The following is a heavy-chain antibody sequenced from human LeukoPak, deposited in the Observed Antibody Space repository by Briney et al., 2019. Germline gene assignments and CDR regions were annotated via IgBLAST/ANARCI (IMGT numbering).Heavy chain of an antibody. CDR3: ARWTIGFHFGSDDY. D-gene: IGHD3/OR15-3a*01. J-gene: IGHJ4*02. V-gene: IGHV4-39*01. Sequence: PSETLSLTCTVSGGSISSSSYYWGWIRQPPGKGLEWIGSIYYSGSTYYNPSLKSRVTISVDTSKNQFSLKLSSVTAADTAVYYCARWTIGFHFGSDDYWGQGTLVTVSS. CDR1: GGSISSSSYY. CDR2: IYYSGST.